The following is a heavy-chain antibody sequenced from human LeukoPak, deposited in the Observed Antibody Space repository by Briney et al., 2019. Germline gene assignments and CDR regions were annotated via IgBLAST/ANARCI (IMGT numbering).Heavy chain of an antibody. V-gene: IGHV1-8*01. J-gene: IGHJ5*02. CDR3: ARRLRVGWWFDP. CDR1: GYTFTCYD. Sequence: ASVKVSCKASGYTFTCYDINWVRQATGQGLEWMGWMNPNSGNTGYAQKFQGRVTMTRNTSISTAYMELSSLRSEDTAVYYCARRLRVGWWFDPWGQGTLVTVSS. D-gene: IGHD2-8*01. CDR2: MNPNSGNT.